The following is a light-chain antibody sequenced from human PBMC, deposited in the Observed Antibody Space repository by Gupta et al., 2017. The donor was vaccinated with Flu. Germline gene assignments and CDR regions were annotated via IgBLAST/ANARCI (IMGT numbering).Light chain of an antibody. V-gene: IGLV1-44*01. CDR3: EEWDESIYNVV. CDR1: SSSIGRKG. J-gene: IGLJ2*01. Sequence: RVTITCLGSSSSIGRKGVNWYQQLPGKAPKLIIYNNNERPSGVPDRFSGSKSGTSASLAIRGVQSEDEADYDCEEWDESIYNVVFGGGTKLTVL. CDR2: NNN.